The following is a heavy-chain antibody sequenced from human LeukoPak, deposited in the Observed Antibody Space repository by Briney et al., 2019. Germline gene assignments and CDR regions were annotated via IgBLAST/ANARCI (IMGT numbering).Heavy chain of an antibody. J-gene: IGHJ4*02. CDR1: GFTFSSHN. Sequence: PGGSLRLSCATSGFTFSSHNMNWVRQAPGKGLEWVSSISSTSTYIYYADSVKGRFTISRDNAKNALYLQMNSLRAEDTAVYYCARVRYCSGGSCYILDFWGQGTLVTVYS. D-gene: IGHD2-15*01. CDR2: ISSTSTYI. CDR3: ARVRYCSGGSCYILDF. V-gene: IGHV3-21*01.